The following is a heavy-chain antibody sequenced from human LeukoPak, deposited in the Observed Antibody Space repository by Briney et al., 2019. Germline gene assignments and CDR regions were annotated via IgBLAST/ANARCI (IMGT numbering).Heavy chain of an antibody. Sequence: GGSLRLSCAASGFTFSSYWMTWVRQAPGKGLEWVANIRGDGSERFYVGYLKGRFTISRDNAENSLYLQMNSLRVDDTAVYYCVREGPPQGRPWSGWYPFDFWGQGILVTVSS. J-gene: IGHJ4*02. D-gene: IGHD3-3*01. CDR2: IRGDGSER. V-gene: IGHV3-7*01. CDR1: GFTFSSYW. CDR3: VREGPPQGRPWSGWYPFDF.